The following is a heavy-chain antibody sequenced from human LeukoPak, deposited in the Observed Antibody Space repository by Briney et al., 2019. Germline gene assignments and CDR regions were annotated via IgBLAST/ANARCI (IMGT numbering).Heavy chain of an antibody. D-gene: IGHD3-22*01. J-gene: IGHJ4*02. Sequence: GGSLRLSCAASGFTFSSYSMNWGRQAPGKGLVWVSRIDNAGSITTYADSVKGRFTISRDNAENTLYLQMNSLRVEDTAVYYCVRSAFHAGSGNYYDYWGQGTLVTVSS. CDR3: VRSAFHAGSGNYYDY. V-gene: IGHV3-74*03. CDR2: IDNAGSIT. CDR1: GFTFSSYS.